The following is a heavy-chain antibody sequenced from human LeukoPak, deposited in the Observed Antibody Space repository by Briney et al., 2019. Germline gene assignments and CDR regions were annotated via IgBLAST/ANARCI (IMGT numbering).Heavy chain of an antibody. D-gene: IGHD4-17*01. CDR2: VNYSGNT. Sequence: SETLSLTCSVSGVSIRGNYWSWIRQTQGKGLEWIGEVNYSGNTNYNPSVKSRVAISVDTSKNQFSLKVSSVTAADTGVYYCASKSTDHGELRFDYWGQGTLVTVSS. CDR1: GVSIRGNY. J-gene: IGHJ4*02. V-gene: IGHV4-34*01. CDR3: ASKSTDHGELRFDY.